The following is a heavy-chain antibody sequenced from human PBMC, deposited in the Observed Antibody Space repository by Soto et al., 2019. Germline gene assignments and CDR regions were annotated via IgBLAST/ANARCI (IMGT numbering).Heavy chain of an antibody. D-gene: IGHD6-13*01. J-gene: IGHJ5*02. CDR3: ARVLRSYSSCWYYWFDP. V-gene: IGHV1-18*04. CDR2: ISAYNGNT. Sequence: GKVSSNASSYTYTSNRFSWVLQAPGQGLEWMGWISAYNGNTNYAQKLQGRVTMTTDTSTSTDYMELRRLRSDDTAVYYCARVLRSYSSCWYYWFDPRRHRPSVTASS. CDR1: SYTYTSNR.